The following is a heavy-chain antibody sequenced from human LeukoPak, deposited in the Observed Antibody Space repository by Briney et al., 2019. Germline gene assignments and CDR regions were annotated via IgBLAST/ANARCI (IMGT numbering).Heavy chain of an antibody. CDR3: AEGYSYGSDYYYYGMDV. V-gene: IGHV7-4-1*02. J-gene: IGHJ6*02. D-gene: IGHD5-18*01. CDR1: GYTVTSYG. CDR2: INTNTGNP. Sequence: ASVKVSCKASGYTVTSYGISGVRQAPGQWLEWMGCINTNTGNPTYAQGFTGRFVFSLDTSVSTAYLQISSLKAEDTAVYYCAEGYSYGSDYYYYGMDVWGQGTTVTVSS.